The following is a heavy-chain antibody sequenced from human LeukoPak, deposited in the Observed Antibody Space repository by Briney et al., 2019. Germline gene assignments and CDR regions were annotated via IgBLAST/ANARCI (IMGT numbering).Heavy chain of an antibody. CDR3: ARVPLVKYPSGSHADYFDH. CDR1: AGSISSGDSY. V-gene: IGHV4-31*03. J-gene: IGHJ4*02. Sequence: SQTLSLTCTVSAGSISSGDSYWSWIRQHPGKGLVWLGYIYYTGNIFYNPSLKCRVSLSVDTYMSQFSLKLSSVTAANTAGYYCARVPLVKYPSGSHADYFDHWGQGTLVTVSS. CDR2: IYYTGNI. D-gene: IGHD3-16*01.